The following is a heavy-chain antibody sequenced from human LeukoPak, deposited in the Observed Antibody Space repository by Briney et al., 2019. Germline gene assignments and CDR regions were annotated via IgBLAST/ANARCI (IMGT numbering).Heavy chain of an antibody. CDR1: GGSISSYY. Sequence: SETLSLTCTVSGGSISSYYWSWIRQPPGKGLEWIGYIYYSGSTNYNPSLKSRVTTSVDTSKNQFSLKLSSVTAADTAVYYCARAGYCSSTSCHKYGMDVWGQGTTVTVSS. J-gene: IGHJ6*02. V-gene: IGHV4-59*01. CDR3: ARAGYCSSTSCHKYGMDV. D-gene: IGHD2-2*02. CDR2: IYYSGST.